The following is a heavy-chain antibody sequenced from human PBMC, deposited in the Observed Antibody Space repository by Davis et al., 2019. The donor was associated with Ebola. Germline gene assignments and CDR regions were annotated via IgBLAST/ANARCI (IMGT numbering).Heavy chain of an antibody. J-gene: IGHJ6*02. CDR2: ISYDGSNK. D-gene: IGHD3-10*01. CDR1: GFTFSSYA. CDR3: AKDDYYGSGIDLYYYYYGMDV. Sequence: GESLKISCAASGFTFSSYAMHWVRQAPGKGLEWVAVISYDGSNKYYADSVKGRFTISRDNSKNTLYLQMNSLRAEDTAVYYCAKDDYYGSGIDLYYYYYGMDVWGQGTTVTVSS. V-gene: IGHV3-30-3*01.